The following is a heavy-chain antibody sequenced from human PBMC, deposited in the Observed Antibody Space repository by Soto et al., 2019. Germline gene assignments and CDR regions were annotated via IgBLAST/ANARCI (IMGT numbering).Heavy chain of an antibody. Sequence: QVQLQESGPGLVKPSETLSLTCTVSGGSISSYYWSWIRQPPGKGLEWSGYIYYSGSTNYNPSLKSRVTISVDTSKNQFSLKLSSVTAADTAVYYCARFYGAYVGAFDIWGQGTMVTVSS. CDR1: GGSISSYY. CDR3: ARFYGAYVGAFDI. V-gene: IGHV4-59*01. CDR2: IYYSGST. D-gene: IGHD4-17*01. J-gene: IGHJ3*02.